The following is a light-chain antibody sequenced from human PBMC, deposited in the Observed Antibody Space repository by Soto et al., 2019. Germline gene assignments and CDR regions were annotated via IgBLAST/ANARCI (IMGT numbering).Light chain of an antibody. Sequence: QSVLTQPPSVSGAPGQRGTISCTGSSSNIGAGHDVHWYQQTPGTAPKLLIYGDTTRPSGVPDRFSGSKSGTSASLAITGLQVEDEDDYYCQSYDSSLSGSVFGGGTKLTVL. V-gene: IGLV1-40*01. CDR2: GDT. CDR1: SSNIGAGHD. CDR3: QSYDSSLSGSV. J-gene: IGLJ3*02.